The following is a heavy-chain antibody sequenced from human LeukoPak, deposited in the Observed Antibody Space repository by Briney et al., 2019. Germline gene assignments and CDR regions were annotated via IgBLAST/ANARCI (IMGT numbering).Heavy chain of an antibody. Sequence: GGSLRLSCAASGFALSSHAMSWLRQPPGKGPEWVSAFGPTGKTYYADSVKGRFTTSRDISKNTLYLQMSSLRAEDTGVFYCAREVWESKMVPFDFWGRGTLVTVSS. D-gene: IGHD2-8*01. CDR1: GFALSSHA. CDR2: FGPTGKT. CDR3: AREVWESKMVPFDF. J-gene: IGHJ4*02. V-gene: IGHV3-23*01.